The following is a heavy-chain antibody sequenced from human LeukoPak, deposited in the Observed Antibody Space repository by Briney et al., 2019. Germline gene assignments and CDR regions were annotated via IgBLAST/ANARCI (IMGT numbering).Heavy chain of an antibody. CDR3: AKEYGSGSYYPY. J-gene: IGHJ4*02. V-gene: IGHV3-23*01. D-gene: IGHD3-10*01. CDR2: ISGSGGST. Sequence: GGSLRLSCAASGFTFSSYGMNWVRQAPGKGLEWVSAISGSGGSTYYADSVKGRFTISRDNSKDTLYLQMNSLRAEDTAVYYCAKEYGSGSYYPYWGQGTLVTVSS. CDR1: GFTFSSYG.